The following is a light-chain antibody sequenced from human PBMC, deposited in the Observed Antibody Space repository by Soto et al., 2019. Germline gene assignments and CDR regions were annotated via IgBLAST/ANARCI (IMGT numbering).Light chain of an antibody. V-gene: IGKV1-5*03. Sequence: DIQMTQSPSTLSASVGDRVTITCRASQSIDRWLAWYQQKPGKAPKLLIYRASSLESGVPSRFSGSGSGTEFTLTISSLQHDDFTTYYCQHYKTYTYTFAQGTKLEIK. CDR3: QHYKTYTYT. J-gene: IGKJ2*01. CDR1: QSIDRW. CDR2: RAS.